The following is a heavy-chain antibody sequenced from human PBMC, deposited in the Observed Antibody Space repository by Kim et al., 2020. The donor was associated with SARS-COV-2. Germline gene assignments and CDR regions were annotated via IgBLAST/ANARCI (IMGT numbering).Heavy chain of an antibody. Sequence: GGSLRLSCTASGFTFNIHWMSWVRQAPGKGLEWVANIKQDGSVKYYVDSVKGRFTISRDNAKNSLYLQMNSLRGEDTALYYCASINFQSSCLGFWGQGTLVTVAS. CDR3: ASINFQSSCLGF. V-gene: IGHV3-7*01. CDR1: GFTFNIHW. D-gene: IGHD6-19*01. J-gene: IGHJ4*02. CDR2: IKQDGSVK.